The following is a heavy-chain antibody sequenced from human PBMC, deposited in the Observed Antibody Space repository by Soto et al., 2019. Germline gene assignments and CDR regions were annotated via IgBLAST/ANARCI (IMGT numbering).Heavy chain of an antibody. Sequence: AAVKVSCKASGYTFTSYDINWVRQATGQGLEWMGWMNPNSGNTGYAQKFQGRVTMTRNTSISTAYMELSSLRSEDTAVYYCARSLVIRFGEFEPWFDPWGQGTLVTVSS. D-gene: IGHD3-10*01. V-gene: IGHV1-8*01. CDR3: ARSLVIRFGEFEPWFDP. CDR1: GYTFTSYD. CDR2: MNPNSGNT. J-gene: IGHJ5*02.